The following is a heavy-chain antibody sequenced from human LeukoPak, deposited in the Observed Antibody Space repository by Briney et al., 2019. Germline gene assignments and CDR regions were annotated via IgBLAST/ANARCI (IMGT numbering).Heavy chain of an antibody. J-gene: IGHJ6*02. CDR3: ARDSIYPDYYYYYGVDV. Sequence: GASVKVSCKASGYTFTSYGISWVRQAPGQGLEWMGWISADNGNTNYAQKFQDRVTMTTDTSTNTVYMELRSLRSDDTAVYFCARDSIYPDYYYYYGVDVWGQGTTVTVSS. V-gene: IGHV1-18*01. D-gene: IGHD4-11*01. CDR1: GYTFTSYG. CDR2: ISADNGNT.